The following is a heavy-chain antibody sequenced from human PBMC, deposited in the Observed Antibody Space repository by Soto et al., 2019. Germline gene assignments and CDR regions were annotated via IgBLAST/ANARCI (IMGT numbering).Heavy chain of an antibody. CDR1: GFTFSSYV. Sequence: EVQLLESGGGLVQPGGSLRLSCAASGFTFSSYVMSWVRQAPGKGLEWVSAISGSGGSTYYADSVKGRFTISRDNSKNTLYLQMNSLRAEDTAVYYCAKDVLPGSYHPAFDYWGQGTLVTVSS. V-gene: IGHV3-23*01. D-gene: IGHD1-26*01. CDR2: ISGSGGST. J-gene: IGHJ4*02. CDR3: AKDVLPGSYHPAFDY.